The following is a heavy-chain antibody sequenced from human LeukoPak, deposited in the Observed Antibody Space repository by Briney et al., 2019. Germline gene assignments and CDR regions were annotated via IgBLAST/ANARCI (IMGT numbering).Heavy chain of an antibody. CDR3: AREVKLRFLEWLPEGKYYYYTDV. D-gene: IGHD3-3*01. Sequence: SETLSLTCAVYGGSFSGYYWSWIRQPPGKGLEWIGEINHSGSTNYNPSLKSRVTISVDTSKNQFSLKLSSVTAADTAVYYCAREVKLRFLEWLPEGKYYYYTDVWGKGTTVTVSS. CDR2: INHSGST. J-gene: IGHJ6*03. V-gene: IGHV4-34*01. CDR1: GGSFSGYY.